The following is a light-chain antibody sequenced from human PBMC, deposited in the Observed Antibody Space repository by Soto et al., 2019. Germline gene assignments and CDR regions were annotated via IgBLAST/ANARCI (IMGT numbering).Light chain of an antibody. V-gene: IGKV1-5*01. Sequence: DIQMSQSPSTLPASVGDRVTITCRASQSINVWLAWYQHKPGQAPKLLIYDASTLESGVPSRFTGSGSETEFTLTISSLQPDDFATYYCQQYNSYSQTFGQGTKVEIK. CDR1: QSINVW. CDR3: QQYNSYSQT. J-gene: IGKJ1*01. CDR2: DAS.